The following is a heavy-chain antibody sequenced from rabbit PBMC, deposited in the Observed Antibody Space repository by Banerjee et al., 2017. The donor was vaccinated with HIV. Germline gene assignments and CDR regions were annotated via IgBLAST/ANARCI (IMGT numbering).Heavy chain of an antibody. J-gene: IGHJ4*01. CDR2: IYTGSSGST. V-gene: IGHV1S45*01. CDR1: GFSFSNSYY. Sequence: QEQLEESGGDLVKPEGSLTLTCTASGFSFSNSYYMHWVRQAPGKGLEWIAWIYTGSSGSTHYATWAKGRFTISKTSSTTVTLQMTSLTAADTATYFCAREGADSSGYNLWGPGTLVTVS. D-gene: IGHD1-1*01. CDR3: AREGADSSGYNL.